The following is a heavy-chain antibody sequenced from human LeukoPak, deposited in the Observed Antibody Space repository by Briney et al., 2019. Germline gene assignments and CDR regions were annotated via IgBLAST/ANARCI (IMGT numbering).Heavy chain of an antibody. Sequence: PSETLSLTCTVSGGSISSYYWSWIRQPPGKGLEWIGYIYYSGSTNYNPSLKSRVTIAVDTSKNQFSLKLSSVTAADTAVYYCARAPPYYYDSSGYYRGWWFDPWGQGTLVTVSS. CDR3: ARAPPYYYDSSGYYRGWWFDP. D-gene: IGHD3-22*01. V-gene: IGHV4-59*08. CDR2: IYYSGST. CDR1: GGSISSYY. J-gene: IGHJ5*02.